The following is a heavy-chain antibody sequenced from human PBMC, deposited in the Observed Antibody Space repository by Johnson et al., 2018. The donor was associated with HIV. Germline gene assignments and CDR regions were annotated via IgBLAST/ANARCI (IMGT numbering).Heavy chain of an antibody. CDR1: GFTFSSYA. Sequence: QVQLVESGGGVVQPGRSLRLSCAASGFTFSSYAMHWVRQAPGEGLAWVAVISYDGSNKYYADSVKGRFTISRDHSQNTLYLQMNSLGAEDTAVYYCARGLYSLAYCGGDCYPSDAFDIWGQGTMVTVSS. CDR3: ARGLYSLAYCGGDCYPSDAFDI. J-gene: IGHJ3*02. D-gene: IGHD2-21*02. V-gene: IGHV3-30-3*01. CDR2: ISYDGSNK.